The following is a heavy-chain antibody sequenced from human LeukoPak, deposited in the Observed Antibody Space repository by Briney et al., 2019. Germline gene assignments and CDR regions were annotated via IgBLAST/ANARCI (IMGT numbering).Heavy chain of an antibody. J-gene: IGHJ4*02. D-gene: IGHD3-22*01. Sequence: ASVKVSCKASGYTFTSYYMHWVRQAPGQGLEWMGIINPSGGSTSYAQKFQGRVTMTRDTSTSTVYMELSSLRSEDTAVYYCARERYYYDSSGYYSPADYWGQGTLVTVSS. CDR2: INPSGGST. CDR3: ARERYYYDSSGYYSPADY. V-gene: IGHV1-46*01. CDR1: GYTFTSYY.